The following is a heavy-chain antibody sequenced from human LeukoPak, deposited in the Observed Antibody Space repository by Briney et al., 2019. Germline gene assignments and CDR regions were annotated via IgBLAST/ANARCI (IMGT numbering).Heavy chain of an antibody. Sequence: SETLPLTCGVSGGSIDIITYYRGWIRQPPGKGLEWIGTIYYSGSTYYSPSLKSRVTISVDTSKNQFSLKLTSITAADTAVYYCARVDYDNNYYDYMDVWGKGTTVTVSS. CDR2: IYYSGST. CDR1: GGSIDIITYY. D-gene: IGHD3-22*01. J-gene: IGHJ6*03. V-gene: IGHV4-39*07. CDR3: ARVDYDNNYYDYMDV.